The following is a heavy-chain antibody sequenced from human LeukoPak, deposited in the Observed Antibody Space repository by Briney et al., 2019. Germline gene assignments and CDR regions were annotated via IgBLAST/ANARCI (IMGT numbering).Heavy chain of an antibody. D-gene: IGHD3-22*01. CDR2: INTGDIT. CDR3: VKGGFTYYDD. V-gene: IGHV3-23*01. CDR1: GFTFDYSA. Sequence: GGSLRLSCAASGFTFDYSAMTWVRQAPERGLEWVSTINTGDITFYANSVKGRFTISRDNSKNALFLQMNTLRAEDTAIYYCVKGGFTYYDDWGQGTLVTVSS. J-gene: IGHJ4*02.